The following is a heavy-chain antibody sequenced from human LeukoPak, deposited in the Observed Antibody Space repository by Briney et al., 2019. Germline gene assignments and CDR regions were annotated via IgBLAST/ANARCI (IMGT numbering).Heavy chain of an antibody. Sequence: ASVKVSCKASGYTFTGYYMHWVRQAPGQGLEWMGWINPNSGGTNYAQKFQGRVTMTRDTSISTVYMELSRLRSDDTAVYYCAGESGSPNTFDYWGQGTLVTVSS. CDR3: AGESGSPNTFDY. D-gene: IGHD1-26*01. J-gene: IGHJ4*02. V-gene: IGHV1-2*02. CDR1: GYTFTGYY. CDR2: INPNSGGT.